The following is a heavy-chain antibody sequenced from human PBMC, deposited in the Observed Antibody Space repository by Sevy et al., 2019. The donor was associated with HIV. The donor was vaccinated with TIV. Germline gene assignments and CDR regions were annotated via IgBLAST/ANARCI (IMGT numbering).Heavy chain of an antibody. CDR3: AGQGEFAASYYDSSGYYSFDY. CDR1: GGSISSYY. D-gene: IGHD3-22*01. CDR2: IYYSGST. J-gene: IGHJ4*02. Sequence: SETLSLTCTVSGGSISSYYWSWIRQPPGKGLEWIGYIYYSGSTNYNPSLKSRVTISVDTSKNQFSMKLRSVTAADTAVYYCAGQGEFAASYYDSSGYYSFDYWGQGTLVTVSS. V-gene: IGHV4-59*08.